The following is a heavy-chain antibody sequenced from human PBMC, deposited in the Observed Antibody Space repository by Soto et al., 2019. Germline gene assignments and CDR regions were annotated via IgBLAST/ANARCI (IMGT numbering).Heavy chain of an antibody. Sequence: PGGSLILSCAASGFTFSSYSMSWVRQAPGKGLEWVSAISGSGGSTYYADSVKGRFTISRDNSKNTLYLQMNSLRAEDTAVYYCAKGGYSGYDFRRYYYYGMDVWGQGTTVTVSS. CDR2: ISGSGGST. J-gene: IGHJ6*02. CDR1: GFTFSSYS. D-gene: IGHD5-12*01. CDR3: AKGGYSGYDFRRYYYYGMDV. V-gene: IGHV3-23*01.